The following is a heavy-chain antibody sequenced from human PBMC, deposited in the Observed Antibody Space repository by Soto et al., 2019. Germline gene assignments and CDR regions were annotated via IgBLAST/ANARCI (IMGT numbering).Heavy chain of an antibody. Sequence: SETLSLTCTVSGGSISSYYWSWIRQPAGKGLEWIGRIYTSGSTNYNPSLKSRVTMSVDTSKNQFSLKLSSVTAADTAVYYCARASGSLKTYYYDSSGYYGFDYWGQGTLVT. CDR2: IYTSGST. CDR3: ARASGSLKTYYYDSSGYYGFDY. CDR1: GGSISSYY. J-gene: IGHJ4*02. D-gene: IGHD3-22*01. V-gene: IGHV4-4*07.